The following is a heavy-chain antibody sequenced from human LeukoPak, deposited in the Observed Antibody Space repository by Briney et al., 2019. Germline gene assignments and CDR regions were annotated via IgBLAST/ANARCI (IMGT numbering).Heavy chain of an antibody. Sequence: GGSQRLYYAASGFTFNRYAMSWVHPAPGQGLEWHSAISGSGGSTYYADYVKGRFTISRDNAKNTLYLQMNSLRAEDTAVYYRAKDGKFSIAVAPSDWGQGTLVTVSS. CDR3: AKDGKFSIAVAPSD. CDR2: ISGSGGST. V-gene: IGHV3-23*01. CDR1: GFTFNRYA. D-gene: IGHD6-19*01. J-gene: IGHJ4*02.